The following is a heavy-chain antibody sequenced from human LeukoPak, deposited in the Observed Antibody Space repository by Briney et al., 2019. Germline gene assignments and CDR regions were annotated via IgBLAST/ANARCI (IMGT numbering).Heavy chain of an antibody. D-gene: IGHD2-2*01. CDR2: ISSIGSTI. J-gene: IGHJ4*02. Sequence: GGSLRLSCAASGFPFSDYYMSWIRQAPGKGLEWGSYISSIGSTIYYADSVKGRFTISRDNAKNSLYLQMNSLRAEDTAVYYCARHGQCSSTNCYTYDFDYWGQGTLVTVSS. CDR3: ARHGQCSSTNCYTYDFDY. V-gene: IGHV3-11*01. CDR1: GFPFSDYY.